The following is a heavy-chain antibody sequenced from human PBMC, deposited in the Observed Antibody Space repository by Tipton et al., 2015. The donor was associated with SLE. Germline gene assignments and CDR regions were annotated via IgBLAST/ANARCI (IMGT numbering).Heavy chain of an antibody. J-gene: IGHJ4*02. CDR2: IYYTGST. Sequence: TLSLTCTGSGGSIISHYWTWIRQTPGKGLEWIWYIYYTGSTNYNPSLKSRVTISLDTPKNQFSQKLNSVTAADTAVYYCARSGSSNFDPPDFWGQGTLATVSS. CDR1: GGSIISHY. V-gene: IGHV4-59*11. CDR3: ARSGSSNFDPPDF. D-gene: IGHD4-11*01.